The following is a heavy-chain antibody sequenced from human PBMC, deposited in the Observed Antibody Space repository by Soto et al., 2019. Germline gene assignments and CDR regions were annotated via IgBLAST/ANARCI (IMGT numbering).Heavy chain of an antibody. Sequence: PSETLSLTCAVSGGSISSGGYSWSWIRQPPGKGLEWIGYIYHSGSTYYNPSLKSRVTISVDRSKNQFSLKLSSVTAADTAVYYCARDLGVYGGNGWFDPWGQGTLVTVSS. J-gene: IGHJ5*02. CDR2: IYHSGST. CDR1: GGSISSGGYS. V-gene: IGHV4-30-2*01. CDR3: ARDLGVYGGNGWFDP. D-gene: IGHD2-15*01.